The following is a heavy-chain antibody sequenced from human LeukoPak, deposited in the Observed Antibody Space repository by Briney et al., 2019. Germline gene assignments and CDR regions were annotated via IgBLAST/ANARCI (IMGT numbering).Heavy chain of an antibody. CDR3: AKGRWGLTINNFDI. J-gene: IGHJ3*02. CDR1: GFTFDDYG. D-gene: IGHD3-9*01. CDR2: INWNGGST. V-gene: IGHV3-20*04. Sequence: PGGSLRLSCAASGFTFDDYGMSWVRQAPGKGLEWVSGINWNGGSTGYADSVKGRFTISRDNSKNTLYLQMNSLGGEDTAVYYCAKGRWGLTINNFDIWGQGRMVTVSS.